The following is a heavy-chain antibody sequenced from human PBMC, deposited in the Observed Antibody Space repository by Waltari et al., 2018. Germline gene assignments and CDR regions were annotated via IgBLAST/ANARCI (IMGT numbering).Heavy chain of an antibody. V-gene: IGHV4-39*07. CDR3: ARGPRSTVTDWYFDL. D-gene: IGHD4-4*01. CDR1: GGSISSSSYY. CDR2: IYYSGST. Sequence: QLQLQESGPGLVKPSETLSLTSTVSGGSISSSSYYWGWIRQPPGKGLEWIGSIYYSGSTYYNPSLKSRVTISVDTSKNQFSLKLSSVTAADTAVYYCARGPRSTVTDWYFDLWGRGTLVTVSS. J-gene: IGHJ2*01.